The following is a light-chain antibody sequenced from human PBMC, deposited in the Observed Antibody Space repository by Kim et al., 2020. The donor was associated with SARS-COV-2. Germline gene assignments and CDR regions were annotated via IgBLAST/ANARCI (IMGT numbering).Light chain of an antibody. Sequence: EVMLTPSPGTLSLSPGERATLSCRASQNVNSRYLAWYQLKPDRSPRLLIYGASNRATGVPDRFSGSWSGTDFTLTITRVDPEDFAVYFCQQLGDSPFTFGRGTKLEI. V-gene: IGKV3-20*01. CDR2: GAS. J-gene: IGKJ2*01. CDR3: QQLGDSPFT. CDR1: QNVNSRY.